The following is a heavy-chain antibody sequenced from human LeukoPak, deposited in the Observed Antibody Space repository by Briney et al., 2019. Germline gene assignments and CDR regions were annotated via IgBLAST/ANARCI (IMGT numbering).Heavy chain of an antibody. Sequence: PSETLSLTCGVSGGSSSDYYCNWIRQPPGKGLEWIGDVNDRGDTNYNPSLKSRVTISVDPSKKQFSLKVASVTAADTAVYYCASSDVPAARGNSRFDPWGQGILVTVSS. V-gene: IGHV4-34*01. CDR1: GGSSSDYY. CDR2: VNDRGDT. J-gene: IGHJ5*02. CDR3: ASSDVPAARGNSRFDP. D-gene: IGHD2-2*01.